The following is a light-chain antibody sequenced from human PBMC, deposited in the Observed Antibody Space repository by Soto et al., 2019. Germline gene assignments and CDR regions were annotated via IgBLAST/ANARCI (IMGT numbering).Light chain of an antibody. V-gene: IGLV3-1*01. J-gene: IGLJ2*01. CDR2: QDN. CDR3: QARDSGTVV. Sequence: SYELTQPPSVSVSPGQTATITCSGDKLGERYSCWYQQKPGQSPVLVIYQDNKRPSGIPERFSGSNSGNTATLTISGTQAMDEADYYCQARDSGTVVFGGGTKLTVL. CDR1: KLGERY.